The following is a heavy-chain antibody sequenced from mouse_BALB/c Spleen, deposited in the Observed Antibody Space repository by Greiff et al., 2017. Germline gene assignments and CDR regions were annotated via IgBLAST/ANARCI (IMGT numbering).Heavy chain of an antibody. J-gene: IGHJ4*01. D-gene: IGHD1-1*01. CDR1: GYTFTSYW. V-gene: IGHV1S81*02. CDR2: INPSNGRT. CDR3: ARSTTVVADY. Sequence: QVQLKQPGAELVKPGASVKLSCKASGYTFTSYWMHWVKQRPGQGLEWIGEINPSNGRTNYNEKFKSKATLTVDKSSSTAYMQLSSLTSEDSAVYYCARSTTVVADYWGQGTSVTVSS.